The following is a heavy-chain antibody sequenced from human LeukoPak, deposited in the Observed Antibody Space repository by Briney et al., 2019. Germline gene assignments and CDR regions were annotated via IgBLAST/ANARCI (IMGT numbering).Heavy chain of an antibody. Sequence: PSETLSLTCAVSGESLSAYFWNWIRQAPGKPLEYIGEINHRGSSHYNPSLKTRVTLSVDTSKKQLSLKLTSVTAADTAVYFCARGSSFDGYCSAGACDAGYYDSWGQGTPVTVSS. CDR1: GESLSAYF. CDR3: ARGSSFDGYCSAGACDAGYYDS. D-gene: IGHD2-15*01. CDR2: INHRGSS. V-gene: IGHV4-34*01. J-gene: IGHJ4*02.